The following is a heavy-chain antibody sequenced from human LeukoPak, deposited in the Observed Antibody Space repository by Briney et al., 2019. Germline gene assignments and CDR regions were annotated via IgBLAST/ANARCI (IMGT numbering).Heavy chain of an antibody. CDR2: IGSSSSSI. Sequence: PGGSLRLSCAASGFTFSRYSMNWVRQAPGKGLEWVSYIGSSSSSINHADSVKGRFTISRDNAKNSLYLQMNSLRAEDTAVYYCAGQPGIAGLGYWGQGTLVTVSS. V-gene: IGHV3-48*04. CDR3: AGQPGIAGLGY. D-gene: IGHD3/OR15-3a*01. CDR1: GFTFSRYS. J-gene: IGHJ4*02.